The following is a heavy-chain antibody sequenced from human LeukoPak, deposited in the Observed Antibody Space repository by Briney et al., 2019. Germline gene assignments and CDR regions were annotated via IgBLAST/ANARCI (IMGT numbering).Heavy chain of an antibody. J-gene: IGHJ4*02. CDR3: AHIKRGLLWFGELSYAFDY. D-gene: IGHD3-10*01. CDR2: IYWDDDK. CDR1: GGPISSYYW. Sequence: TLSLTCTVSGGPISSYYWSWIRQPPGKALEWLALIYWDDDKRYSPSLKSRLTITKDTSKNQVVLTMTNMDPVDTATYYCAHIKRGLLWFGELSYAFDYWGQGTLVTVSS. V-gene: IGHV2-5*08.